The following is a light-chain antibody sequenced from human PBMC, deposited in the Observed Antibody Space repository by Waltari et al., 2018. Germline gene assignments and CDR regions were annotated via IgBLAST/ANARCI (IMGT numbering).Light chain of an antibody. CDR1: TGAVTSGYF. CDR2: FAS. J-gene: IGLJ3*02. CDR3: LVYYADTWV. Sequence: QTVVTQESSLTVSPGGTVTLTCASSTGAVTSGYFANWFQQKPGQAPRALIYFASKKPPWTPSRFSGYLLGGKAALTLSGVQPEDEADYYCLVYYADTWVFGGGTKLTVL. V-gene: IGLV7-43*01.